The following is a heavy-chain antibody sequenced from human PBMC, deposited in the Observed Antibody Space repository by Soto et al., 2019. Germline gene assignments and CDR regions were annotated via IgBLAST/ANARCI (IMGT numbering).Heavy chain of an antibody. CDR2: IYYSGST. Sequence: SETLSLTCTVSGGSISSYYWSWIRQPPGKGLEWIGYIYYSGSTNYNPSLKSRGTISVDTSKNQFSLKLSSVTAADTAVYYCARGSSSSFGWFDPWGQGALVTVSS. CDR3: ARGSSSSFGWFDP. V-gene: IGHV4-59*01. CDR1: GGSISSYY. D-gene: IGHD6-6*01. J-gene: IGHJ5*02.